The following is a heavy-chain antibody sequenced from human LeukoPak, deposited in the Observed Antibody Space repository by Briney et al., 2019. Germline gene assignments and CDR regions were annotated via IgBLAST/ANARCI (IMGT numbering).Heavy chain of an antibody. V-gene: IGHV4-4*07. CDR1: GDSISSYY. CDR2: IYTSGSP. CDR3: ARDSGSGGWLIDY. D-gene: IGHD6-19*01. J-gene: IGHJ4*02. Sequence: SETLSLTCTVSGDSISSYYWNWIRQPAGKALQWIGRIYTSGSPNYNPSLKSRVTMSVDTSKNQFSLKLTSVTAADTAVYYCARDSGSGGWLIDYWGQGTLVTVSS.